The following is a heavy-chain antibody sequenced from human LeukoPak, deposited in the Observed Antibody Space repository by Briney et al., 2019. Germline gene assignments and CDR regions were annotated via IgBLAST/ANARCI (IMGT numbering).Heavy chain of an antibody. CDR2: IYPGDSKT. V-gene: IGHV5-51*01. CDR1: GYRYTSYW. J-gene: IGHJ5*02. CDR3: ARLEYSSSSGEGWFDP. D-gene: IGHD6-6*01. Sequence: GESLKISCKGSGYRYTSYWIGWARQMPGKGLEWMGIIYPGDSKTRYSPSFQGQVTISADKSISTAYPQWNSLKASDTAMYYCARLEYSSSSGEGWFDPWGQGTLVTVSS.